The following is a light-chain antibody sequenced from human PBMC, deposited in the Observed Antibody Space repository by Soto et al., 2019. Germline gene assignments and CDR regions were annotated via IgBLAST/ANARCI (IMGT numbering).Light chain of an antibody. J-gene: IGKJ5*01. CDR3: QQDGSSRT. V-gene: IGKV3-20*01. Sequence: EIVLTQSPDTLSLSPGESATLSCRASATVSSIYLAWYQQKPGQAPRLLIYNGPNRATGIPDRSNASGSGTDFTLTITKLEPEDFAVYNCQQDGSSRTFGQGTRLEI. CDR1: ATVSSIY. CDR2: NGP.